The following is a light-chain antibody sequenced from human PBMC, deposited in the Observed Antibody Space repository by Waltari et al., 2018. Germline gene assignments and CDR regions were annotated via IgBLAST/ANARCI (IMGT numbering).Light chain of an antibody. CDR3: CSFTSRSTWV. V-gene: IGLV2-14*01. CDR2: DVS. Sequence: QSALTQPASVSGSPGQSITLSCTGTSSDGGRYNYVSWYQQHPGKVPKLLIFDVSNRPSGVSNRFSGSKSGNTASLTISGLQAEDESDYYCCSFTSRSTWVFGGGTKLTVL. CDR1: SSDGGRYNY. J-gene: IGLJ3*02.